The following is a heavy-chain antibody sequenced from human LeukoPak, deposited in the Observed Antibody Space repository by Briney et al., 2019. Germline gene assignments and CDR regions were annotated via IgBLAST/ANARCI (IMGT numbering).Heavy chain of an antibody. CDR2: IYYSGST. D-gene: IGHD3-3*01. Sequence: PSETLSLTCTVSGDSISSGGYYWSWIRQHPGKGLEWNGYIYYSGSTYYNPSLKSRVTISVDTSKNQFSLKLSSVTAADTAVYYCARDSRGSGYLSWFDPWGQGTLVTVSS. V-gene: IGHV4-31*03. CDR3: ARDSRGSGYLSWFDP. CDR1: GDSISSGGYY. J-gene: IGHJ5*02.